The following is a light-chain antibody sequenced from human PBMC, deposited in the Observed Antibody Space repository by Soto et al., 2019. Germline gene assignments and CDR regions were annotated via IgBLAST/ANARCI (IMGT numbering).Light chain of an antibody. J-gene: IGKJ4*01. CDR2: DTS. CDR1: QNVHSD. CDR3: QQYNNWPLT. V-gene: IGKV3-15*01. Sequence: EVVMTQSPDTLSVSPGDGATLSCRASQNVHSDLAWYQQKPGQAPRLVIYDTSTRATDIPVRFTGGGSWTEFTPTISSLKAEDFAVDYGQQYNNWPLTFGGGTKVEIK.